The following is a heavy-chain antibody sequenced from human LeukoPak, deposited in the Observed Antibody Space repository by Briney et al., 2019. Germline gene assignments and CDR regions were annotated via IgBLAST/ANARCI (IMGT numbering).Heavy chain of an antibody. CDR3: ARVHGYCSSTSCYNWFDP. CDR2: IYYSGST. V-gene: IGHV4-59*01. CDR1: GGSISSYY. Sequence: SETLSLTCTVSGGSISSYYCSWIRQPPGKGLEWIGYIYYSGSTNYNPSLKSRVTISVDTSKNQFSLKLSSVTAADTAVYYCARVHGYCSSTSCYNWFDPWGQGTLVTVSS. J-gene: IGHJ5*02. D-gene: IGHD2-2*01.